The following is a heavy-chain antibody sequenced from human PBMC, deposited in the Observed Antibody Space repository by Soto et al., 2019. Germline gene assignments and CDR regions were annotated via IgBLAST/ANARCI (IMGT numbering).Heavy chain of an antibody. J-gene: IGHJ6*02. CDR3: ARDPAVAFGGKYGMDV. D-gene: IGHD6-19*01. Sequence: PGGSLRLSCAASGFTFSSYSMNWVRQAPGKGLEWVSYISSSSSTIYYADSVKGRFTISRDNAKNSLYLQMNSLRDEDTAVYYCARDPAVAFGGKYGMDVWGQGTTVTVSS. CDR1: GFTFSSYS. V-gene: IGHV3-48*02. CDR2: ISSSSSTI.